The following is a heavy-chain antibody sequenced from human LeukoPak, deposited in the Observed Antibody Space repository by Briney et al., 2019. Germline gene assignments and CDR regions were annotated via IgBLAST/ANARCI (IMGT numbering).Heavy chain of an antibody. V-gene: IGHV1-69*05. J-gene: IGHJ5*02. CDR1: GGTFSSYA. CDR2: IIPIFGTA. CDR3: ARGRAQLERGVHGWFDP. D-gene: IGHD1-1*01. Sequence: GASVKVSCKASGGTFSSYAISWVRQAPGQGLEWMGGIIPIFGTANYAQKFQGRVTITTDESTSTAYMELSSLRSEDTAVYYCARGRAQLERGVHGWFDPWGQGTLVTVSS.